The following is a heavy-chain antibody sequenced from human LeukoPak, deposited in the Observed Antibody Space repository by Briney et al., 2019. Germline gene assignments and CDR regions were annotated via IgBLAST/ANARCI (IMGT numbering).Heavy chain of an antibody. V-gene: IGHV1-8*02. CDR3: AKDLSSGWRDAFDI. Sequence: GASVKVSCKASGYTFTSNAINWVRQATGQGLEWMGWMNPNSGNTGYAQRFQGRVTVTRNTSISTAYMELSSLRSEDTAVYYCAKDLSSGWRDAFDIWGQGTMVTVSS. CDR1: GYTFTSNA. D-gene: IGHD6-19*01. CDR2: MNPNSGNT. J-gene: IGHJ3*02.